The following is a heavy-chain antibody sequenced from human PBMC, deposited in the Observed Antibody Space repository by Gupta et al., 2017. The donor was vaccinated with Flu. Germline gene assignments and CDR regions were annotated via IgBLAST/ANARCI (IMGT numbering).Heavy chain of an antibody. Sequence: AFMSYVLSWVRQAPGEGLEWVSVIGGSGGGIYYADSVKGRFTISRDNSKNTLYPQMNSLRAEDTAVYYCVRGDRNSGWSYWGQGTLVSVSS. D-gene: IGHD6-19*01. J-gene: IGHJ4*02. CDR2: IGGSGGGI. V-gene: IGHV3-23*01. CDR3: VRGDRNSGWSY. CDR1: AFMSYV.